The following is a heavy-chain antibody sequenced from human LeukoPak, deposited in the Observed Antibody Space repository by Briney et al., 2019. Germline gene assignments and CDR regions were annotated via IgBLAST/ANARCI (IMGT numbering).Heavy chain of an antibody. CDR2: ISSSSRTI. Sequence: PGGSLRLSCAASGFTFSNYNMNWVRQAPGKGLEWVSYISSSSRTIYYADSVKGRFTISRDNAKNSLYLQMNSLRAEDTAVYYCAREGRDDYNFDYWGQGTLVTVSS. V-gene: IGHV3-48*01. CDR1: GFTFSNYN. D-gene: IGHD5-24*01. CDR3: AREGRDDYNFDY. J-gene: IGHJ4*02.